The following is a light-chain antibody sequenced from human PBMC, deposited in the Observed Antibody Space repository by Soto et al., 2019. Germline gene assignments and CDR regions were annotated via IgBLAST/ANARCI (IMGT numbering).Light chain of an antibody. CDR3: QQYGSSPLT. V-gene: IGKV3-20*01. J-gene: IGKJ4*01. CDR1: QSLSSN. CDR2: GAS. Sequence: EIVLTQSPATLYVSPGETATLSCRASQSLSSNVAWYQQKPGQAPRLLIYGASSRATGIPDRFSGSGSGTDFTLTISRLEPEDFAVYYCQQYGSSPLTFGGGTKVDIK.